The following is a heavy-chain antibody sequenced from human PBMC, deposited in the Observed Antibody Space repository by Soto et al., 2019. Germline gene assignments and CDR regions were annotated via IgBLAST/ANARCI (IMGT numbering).Heavy chain of an antibody. CDR3: TKGGDSWSGYAQH. D-gene: IGHD3-3*01. CDR2: ISVSGGNS. J-gene: IGHJ1*01. Sequence: EVQLLQSGGGLVQPGGSLRLSCAASGFSFGDYVMNWVRQAPGKGLEWVSGISVSGGNSSSADSVKGRFTVSGDNSKNTLYLQMDSRTGDDTAVYYGTKGGDSWSGYAQHWGQGALVTVAS. V-gene: IGHV3-23*01. CDR1: GFSFGDYV.